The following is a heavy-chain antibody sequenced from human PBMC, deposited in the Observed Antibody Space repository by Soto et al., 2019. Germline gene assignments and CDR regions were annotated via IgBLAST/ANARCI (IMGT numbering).Heavy chain of an antibody. CDR3: ARAADGYTRRYFDY. J-gene: IGHJ4*02. Sequence: SETLSLTCAVPGSSIRSGGYSWSWIRQPPGKGLEWIGYIYHSGSTYYNPSLKSRVTISVDRSKNQYSLKLSSVTAADTAVYYYARAADGYTRRYFDYWGQGTPVTVSS. V-gene: IGHV4-30-2*01. CDR1: GSSIRSGGYS. D-gene: IGHD5-12*01. CDR2: IYHSGST.